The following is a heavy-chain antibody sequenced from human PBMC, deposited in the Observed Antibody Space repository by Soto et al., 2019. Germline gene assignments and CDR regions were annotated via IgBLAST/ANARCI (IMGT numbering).Heavy chain of an antibody. Sequence: DVQLVESGGGLIQPGRSLRLSCAASGLIFDDYAMHWVRQAPGKGLEWVSGISGNGGRIGYADSVKGRFTISRVNTKNSLYLQMHSVRVEDTAFYYCATQGYWGQGTLVTVSS. CDR3: ATQGY. CDR1: GLIFDDYA. V-gene: IGHV3-9*01. J-gene: IGHJ4*02. CDR2: ISGNGGRI.